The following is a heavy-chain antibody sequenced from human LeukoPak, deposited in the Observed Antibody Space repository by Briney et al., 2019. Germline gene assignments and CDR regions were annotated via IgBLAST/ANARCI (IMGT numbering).Heavy chain of an antibody. V-gene: IGHV4-38-2*02. J-gene: IGHJ5*02. CDR2: VYHSGTT. Sequence: PSETLSLTFTVSNYSISSGYYWGWIRQPPGKGLEWIGDVYHSGTTNYNPSLKSRVAISVDTSKNQFSLRLSSVTAADTAVYYCARGTGFDPWGQGTLVTVSS. CDR3: ARGTGFDP. D-gene: IGHD1/OR15-1a*01. CDR1: NYSISSGYY.